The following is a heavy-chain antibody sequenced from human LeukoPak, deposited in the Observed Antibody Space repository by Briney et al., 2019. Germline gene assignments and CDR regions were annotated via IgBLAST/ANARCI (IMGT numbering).Heavy chain of an antibody. Sequence: SETLSLTCTVSGGSISSSSYYWGWIRQPPGKGLGWIGSIYYSGSTYYNPSLKSRVTISVDTSKNQFSLKLSSVTAADTAVYYCARLTPVTYYDFWSGYPNWFDPWGQGTLVTVSS. V-gene: IGHV4-39*01. CDR3: ARLTPVTYYDFWSGYPNWFDP. J-gene: IGHJ5*02. CDR1: GGSISSSSYY. D-gene: IGHD3-3*01. CDR2: IYYSGST.